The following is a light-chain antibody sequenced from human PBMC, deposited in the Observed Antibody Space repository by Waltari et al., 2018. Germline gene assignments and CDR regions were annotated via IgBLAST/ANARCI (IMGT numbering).Light chain of an antibody. CDR2: AVS. CDR3: QQVHSFPLT. J-gene: IGKJ4*01. CDR1: QGISSH. Sequence: IQLTQSPSSLSAPVGDRVTITCRASQGISSHLTWYRQRPGKAPEVLIYAVSTLQSGVPSRFSGSGSGADFALTISSLQTEDFATYYCQQVHSFPLTFGGGTKVEIK. V-gene: IGKV1-9*01.